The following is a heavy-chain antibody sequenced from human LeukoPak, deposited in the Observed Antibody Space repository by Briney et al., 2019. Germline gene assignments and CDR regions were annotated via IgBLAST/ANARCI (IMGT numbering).Heavy chain of an antibody. V-gene: IGHV3-66*01. Sequence: PGGSLRLSSAASGFTVSRNYMSWVRQAPGKGLEWVSVIYIDGNTYYADSVRGRFTISRDNSKNTVYLQMNSLRAEDSAVYYCARNRFNLFSYYFEYWGQGTLVTVPS. CDR3: ARNRFNLFSYYFEY. J-gene: IGHJ4*02. CDR1: GFTVSRNY. D-gene: IGHD3-3*01. CDR2: IYIDGNT.